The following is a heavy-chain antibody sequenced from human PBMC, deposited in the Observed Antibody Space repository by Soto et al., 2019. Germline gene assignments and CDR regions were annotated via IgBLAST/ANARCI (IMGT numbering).Heavy chain of an antibody. CDR3: AREGGSSHAFDI. J-gene: IGHJ3*02. CDR1: GYTFTGYY. D-gene: IGHD6-6*01. Sequence: ASVKVSCKASGYTFTGYYMHWVRQAPGQGLEWMGWINPNSGGTNYAQKFQGWATMTRDTSISTAYMELSRLRSDDTAVYYCAREGGSSHAFDIWGQGTMVTVSS. CDR2: INPNSGGT. V-gene: IGHV1-2*04.